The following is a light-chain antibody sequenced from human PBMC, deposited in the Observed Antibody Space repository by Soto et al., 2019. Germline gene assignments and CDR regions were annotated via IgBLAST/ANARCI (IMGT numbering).Light chain of an antibody. J-gene: IGKJ4*01. CDR2: SAY. CDR1: QGISNW. V-gene: IGKV1-12*01. CDR3: QQTNTFLPLT. Sequence: DIQMTQSPSSVSASVGDRVTITCRASQGISNWLAWYQQQPGKAPKLLISSAYTLQSGVPSRFCGGGSGTHFTLIIISLQPEDFVTYYCQQTNTFLPLTFGGGTKVEIK.